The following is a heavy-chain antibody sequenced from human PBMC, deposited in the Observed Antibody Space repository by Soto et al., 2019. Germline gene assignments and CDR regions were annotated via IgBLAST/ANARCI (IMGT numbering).Heavy chain of an antibody. J-gene: IGHJ4*02. V-gene: IGHV3-30*03. CDR3: AIEGVGTTVGTSHGIGDF. CDR1: GFTFSSFG. CDR2: ISYDENSK. Sequence: QVHLVESGGGVVQPGRSLRLSCAASGFTFSSFGMHWVRQAPGKGLEWVAVISYDENSKYYAESVTGRFTISRDNSKNTLYLEMNCLRAEDTALYYCAIEGVGTTVGTSHGIGDFWGQGTLVTVSS. D-gene: IGHD4-17*01.